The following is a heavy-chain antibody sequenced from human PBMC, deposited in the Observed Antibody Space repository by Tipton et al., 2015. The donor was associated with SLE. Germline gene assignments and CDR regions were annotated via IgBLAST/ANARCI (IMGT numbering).Heavy chain of an antibody. J-gene: IGHJ4*02. D-gene: IGHD3-22*01. CDR2: IYYSGST. Sequence: LRLSCTVSGGSISSSSYYWCWIRQPPGKGLEWIGSIYYSGSTNYNPSLKSRVTISVDTSKNQFSLKLSSVTAADTDVYYCATLSGAMIVVAITTLLFDYWGQGTLVTVSS. CDR3: ATLSGAMIVVAITTLLFDY. CDR1: GGSISSSSYY. V-gene: IGHV4-39*01.